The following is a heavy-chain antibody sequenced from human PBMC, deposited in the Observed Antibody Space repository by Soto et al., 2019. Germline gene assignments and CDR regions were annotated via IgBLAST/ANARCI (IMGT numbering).Heavy chain of an antibody. J-gene: IGHJ3*02. CDR1: GYTFTSYG. V-gene: IGHV1-18*01. CDR3: ARVPGYYCSSTSCPANDAFDI. Sequence: GASVKVSCKASGYTFTSYGISWVRQAPGQGLEWMGWISAYNGNTNYAQKLQGRVTMTTDTSTSTAYMELRSLRSDDTAVYYCARVPGYYCSSTSCPANDAFDIWGQGTMVTVSS. D-gene: IGHD2-2*01. CDR2: ISAYNGNT.